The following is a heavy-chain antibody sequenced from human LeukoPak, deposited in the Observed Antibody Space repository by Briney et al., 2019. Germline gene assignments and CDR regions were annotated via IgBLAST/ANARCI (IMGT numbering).Heavy chain of an antibody. CDR1: GSGFTFGNFA. D-gene: IGHD1-26*01. CDR3: AKDGSWGGYRFYFYMDV. J-gene: IGHJ6*03. Sequence: PGGSLRLSCEASGSGFTFGNFAFSWVRQAPGKGLEWLSGISASGHYTYAAESVKGRFSISRDNAKNTVYIQLNRLRAEDTAVYYCAKDGSWGGYRFYFYMDVWGKGTTVSVSS. V-gene: IGHV3-23*01. CDR2: ISASGHYT.